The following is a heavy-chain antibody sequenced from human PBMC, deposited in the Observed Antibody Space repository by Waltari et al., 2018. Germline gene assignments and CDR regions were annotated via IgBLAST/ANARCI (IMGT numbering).Heavy chain of an antibody. D-gene: IGHD1-26*01. Sequence: EVQLLESGGGLVQPGGSLRLSCAASGFTFSSYAMSCLRQVPGNGLAWVGRIKSKTDGGTTDYDAPVKGRFTISRDDSKNTLYLQMNSLKTEDTAVYYCTTGHTSDLSGSYYYYYGMDVWGQGTTVTVSS. CDR1: GFTFSSYA. J-gene: IGHJ6*02. V-gene: IGHV3-15*01. CDR2: IKSKTDGGTT. CDR3: TTGHTSDLSGSYYYYYGMDV.